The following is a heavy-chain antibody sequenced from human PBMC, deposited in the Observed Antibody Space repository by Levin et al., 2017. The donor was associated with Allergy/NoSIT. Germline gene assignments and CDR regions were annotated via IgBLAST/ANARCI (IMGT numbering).Heavy chain of an antibody. Sequence: ASVKVSCKASGYTFTSYDINWVRQATGQGLEWMGWMNPNSGNTGYAQKFQGRVTMTRNTSISTAYMELSSLRSEDTAVYYCARGGGDSSSWILDSSYNWFDPWGQGTLVTVSS. CDR2: MNPNSGNT. J-gene: IGHJ5*02. V-gene: IGHV1-8*01. CDR1: GYTFTSYD. D-gene: IGHD6-13*01. CDR3: ARGGGDSSSWILDSSYNWFDP.